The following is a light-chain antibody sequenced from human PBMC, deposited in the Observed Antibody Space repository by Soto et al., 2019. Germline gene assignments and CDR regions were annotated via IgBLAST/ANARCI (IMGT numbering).Light chain of an antibody. CDR3: MQALQAFT. J-gene: IGKJ5*01. Sequence: DIVMTQSPLSLPVTPGEPASISCRSSQSLLHSNGYNYLDWYLQKPGQSPQLLIYLGSNRASGVPDRFSGSGSGTDFTLKISRVEAEDVGLYYCMQALQAFTFGHGTRLEIK. V-gene: IGKV2-28*01. CDR2: LGS. CDR1: QSLLHSNGYNY.